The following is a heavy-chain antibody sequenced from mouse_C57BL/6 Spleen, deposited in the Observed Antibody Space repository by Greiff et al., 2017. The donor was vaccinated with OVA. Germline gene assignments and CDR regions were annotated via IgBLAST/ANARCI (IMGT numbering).Heavy chain of an antibody. CDR2: INPYNGGT. CDR1: GYTFTDYY. CDR3: ARGVTTVVAHFDY. V-gene: IGHV1-19*01. D-gene: IGHD1-1*01. Sequence: VQLQQSGPVLVKPGASVKMSCKASGYTFTDYYMNWVKQSHGKSLEWIGVINPYNGGTSYNQKFKGKATLTVDKSSSTAYMELNSLTSEDSAVYYCARGVTTVVAHFDYWGQGTTLTVSS. J-gene: IGHJ2*01.